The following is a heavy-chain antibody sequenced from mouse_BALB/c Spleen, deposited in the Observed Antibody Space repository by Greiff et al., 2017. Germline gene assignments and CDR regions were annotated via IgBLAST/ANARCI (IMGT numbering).Heavy chain of an antibody. D-gene: IGHD1-2*01. CDR3: ARCFTTATFDY. V-gene: IGHV1S22*01. CDR1: GYTFTSYW. J-gene: IGHJ2*01. Sequence: LQQPGSELVRPGASVKLSCKASGYTFTSYWMHWVKQRPGQGLEWIGNIYPGSGSTNYDEKFKSKATLTVDTSSSTAYMQLSSLTSEDSAVYYCARCFTTATFDYWGQGTTLTVSS. CDR2: IYPGSGST.